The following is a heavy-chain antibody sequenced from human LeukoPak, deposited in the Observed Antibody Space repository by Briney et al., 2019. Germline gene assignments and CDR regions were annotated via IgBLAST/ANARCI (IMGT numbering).Heavy chain of an antibody. D-gene: IGHD2-15*01. CDR2: IRSNGRDT. V-gene: IGHV3-23*01. CDR3: AKGGYTTWFDP. J-gene: IGHJ5*02. Sequence: GGSLRLSRAASVFTFREYSMSWVRPAPGKGLEWVSNIRSNGRDTYYTDSVKGRFTISRDNSKNTVYLEMNSLRAGDTAVYYCAKGGYTTWFDPWGQGTLVTVSS. CDR1: VFTFREYS.